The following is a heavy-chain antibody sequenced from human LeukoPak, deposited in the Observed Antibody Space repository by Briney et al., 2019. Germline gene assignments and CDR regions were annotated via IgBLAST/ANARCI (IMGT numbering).Heavy chain of an antibody. CDR2: INPSGGST. CDR1: GYTLTSYY. Sequence: GASVKVSCKASGYTLTSYYMHWVRQAPGQGLEWMGIINPSGGSTSYAQKFQGRVTMTRDTSTSTVYMELSSLRSEDTAVYYCARSDPAKLQFDYWGQGTLVTVSS. D-gene: IGHD1-7*01. V-gene: IGHV1-46*03. CDR3: ARSDPAKLQFDY. J-gene: IGHJ4*02.